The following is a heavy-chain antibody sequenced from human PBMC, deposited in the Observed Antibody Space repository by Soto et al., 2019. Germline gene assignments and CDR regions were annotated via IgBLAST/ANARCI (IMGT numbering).Heavy chain of an antibody. V-gene: IGHV3-21*01. J-gene: IGHJ4*02. CDR1: GFTFSSYS. CDR2: ISSSSSYI. D-gene: IGHD5-18*01. Sequence: GGSLRLSCAASGFTFSSYSMNWVRQAPGKGLEWVSSISSSSSYIYYADSVKGQFTISRDNAKNSLYLQMNSLRAEDTAVYYCARAARYSYGSSFDYWGQGTLVTVSS. CDR3: ARAARYSYGSSFDY.